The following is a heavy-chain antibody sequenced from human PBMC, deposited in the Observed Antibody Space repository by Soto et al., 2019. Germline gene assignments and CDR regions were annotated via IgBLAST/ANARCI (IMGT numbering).Heavy chain of an antibody. CDR3: ARVLEIAARGAHDAFDI. D-gene: IGHD6-6*01. CDR1: GFTFSSYE. V-gene: IGHV3-48*03. CDR2: ISSSGSTI. J-gene: IGHJ3*02. Sequence: GGSLRLSCAASGFTFSSYEMNWVRQAPGKGLEWVSYISSSGSTIYYADSVKGRFTISRDNAKNSLYLQMNSLRAEDTAVYYCARVLEIAARGAHDAFDIGGQGTMVTVSS.